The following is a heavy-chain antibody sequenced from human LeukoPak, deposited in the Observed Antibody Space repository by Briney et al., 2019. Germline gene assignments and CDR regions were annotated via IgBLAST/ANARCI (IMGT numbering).Heavy chain of an antibody. CDR3: ARDLGLSRNY. D-gene: IGHD2-15*01. Sequence: GGSLRLSCAASGFTFSSYSMNWVRQAPGKGLEWVSYISSSSSTIYYADSVKGRFTISRDNAKKSLYLQMNSLRVEETAVYYCARDLGLSRNYWGQGTLVTVSS. V-gene: IGHV3-48*04. CDR2: ISSSSSTI. CDR1: GFTFSSYS. J-gene: IGHJ4*02.